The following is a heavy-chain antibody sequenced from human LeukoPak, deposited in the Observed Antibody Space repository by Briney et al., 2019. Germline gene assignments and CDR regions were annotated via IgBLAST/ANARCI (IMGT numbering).Heavy chain of an antibody. J-gene: IGHJ4*02. CDR1: GFTFSSYA. CDR2: ISGSGGST. CDR3: AKIAVRGVIINYFDY. Sequence: GGSLRLSCAASGFTFSSYAMSWVRQAPGKGPEWVSAISGSGGSTYYADSVKGRFTISRDNSKNTLYLRMNSLRAEDTAVYYCAKIAVRGVIINYFDYWGQGTLVTVSS. D-gene: IGHD3-10*01. V-gene: IGHV3-23*01.